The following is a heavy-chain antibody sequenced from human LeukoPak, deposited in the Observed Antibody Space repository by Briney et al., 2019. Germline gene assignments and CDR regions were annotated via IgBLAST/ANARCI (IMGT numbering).Heavy chain of an antibody. J-gene: IGHJ6*02. V-gene: IGHV3-30*18. CDR1: GFTFSSYG. Sequence: GGSLRLSCAASGFTFSSYGMHWVSQAPGKGLEWVAVISYDGSNKYYADSVKGRFTISRDNSKNTLYLQMNSLRAEDTAVYYCAKDLTYYDFWSGYSGGGMDVWGQGTTVTVSS. CDR3: AKDLTYYDFWSGYSGGGMDV. D-gene: IGHD3-3*01. CDR2: ISYDGSNK.